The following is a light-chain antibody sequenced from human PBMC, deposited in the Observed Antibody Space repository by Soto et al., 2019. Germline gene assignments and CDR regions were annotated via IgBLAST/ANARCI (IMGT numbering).Light chain of an antibody. Sequence: DIVLTQSPLSLPVTLGQPASLSCRSSVSLLHSGGNTYLSWLHQRPGQPPRLLIYQISERLSGVPDRFSGSGAGTNFTLRISRVEAEDVGIFFCMQSSQLRTFGQGTKVDIK. CDR2: QIS. CDR1: VSLLHSGGNTY. J-gene: IGKJ1*01. CDR3: MQSSQLRT. V-gene: IGKV2-24*01.